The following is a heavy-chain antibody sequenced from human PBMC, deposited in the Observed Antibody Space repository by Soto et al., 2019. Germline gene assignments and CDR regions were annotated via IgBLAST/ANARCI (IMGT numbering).Heavy chain of an antibody. CDR2: ISYDGSNK. CDR3: AKDGVNYFDY. CDR1: GFTFSSYV. D-gene: IGHD3-10*01. Sequence: PGGSLRLSCAASGFTFSSYVMHWVRQAPGKGLEWVAVISYDGSNKYYADSVKGRFTISRDNSKNTLYLQMNSLRAEDTAVYYCAKDGVNYFDYWGQGTLVTVSS. J-gene: IGHJ4*02. V-gene: IGHV3-30*18.